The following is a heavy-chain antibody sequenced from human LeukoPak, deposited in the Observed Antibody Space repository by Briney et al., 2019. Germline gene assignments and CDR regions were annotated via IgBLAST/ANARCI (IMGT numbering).Heavy chain of an antibody. CDR1: GFSFRDYW. Sequence: GGSLRLSCAASGFSFRDYWMSWVRQAPGKGLEWVSAISGSGGSTHYADSVKGRFTISRDNSKNTLYLQMNSLRAEDTAVYYCAKDSVGGARLYYFDYWGQGTLVTVSS. CDR3: AKDSVGGARLYYFDY. D-gene: IGHD3-10*01. CDR2: ISGSGGST. V-gene: IGHV3-23*01. J-gene: IGHJ4*02.